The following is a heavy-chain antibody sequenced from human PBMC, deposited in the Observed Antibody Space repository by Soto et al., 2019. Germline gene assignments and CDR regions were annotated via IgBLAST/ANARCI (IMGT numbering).Heavy chain of an antibody. J-gene: IGHJ4*02. CDR1: GFTFSSYS. V-gene: IGHV3-21*01. CDR3: AREARSSTSCYKD. Sequence: EVQLVESGGGLVKPGGSLRLSCAASGFTFSSYSMNWVRQAPGKGLEWVSSISSSSSYIYYADSVKGRFTISRDNAKNSLYLQMNSLRAEDTAVYYCAREARSSTSCYKDWGQGTLVTVSS. D-gene: IGHD2-2*02. CDR2: ISSSSSYI.